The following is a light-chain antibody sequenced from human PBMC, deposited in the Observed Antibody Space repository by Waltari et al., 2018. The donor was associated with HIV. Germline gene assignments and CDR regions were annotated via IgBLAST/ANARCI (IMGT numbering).Light chain of an antibody. J-gene: IGKJ3*01. Sequence: EIVLTQSPGTLSLSPGARATLSCRASQSSNNRYIAWYQQRPGQTPRLLMYGASSRATGIPDRFSGSGSGTDFTLTISRLEPEDFAVYYCQQYDTPPFTFGPGTKVDIK. CDR3: QQYDTPPFT. V-gene: IGKV3-20*01. CDR2: GAS. CDR1: QSSNNRY.